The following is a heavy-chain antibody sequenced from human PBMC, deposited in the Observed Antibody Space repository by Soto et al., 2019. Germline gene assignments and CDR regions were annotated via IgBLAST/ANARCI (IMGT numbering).Heavy chain of an antibody. CDR1: GGSISSGGYY. D-gene: IGHD3-22*01. CDR3: ARVLSLYYDSSGYSPGEGYYFDY. V-gene: IGHV4-31*03. CDR2: IYYSGST. J-gene: IGHJ4*02. Sequence: SETLSLTCTVSGGSISSGGYYWSWIRQHPGKGLEWIGYIYYSGSTYYNPSLKSRVTISVDTSKNQFSLKLSSVTAADTAVYYCARVLSLYYDSSGYSPGEGYYFDYWGQGTLVTVSS.